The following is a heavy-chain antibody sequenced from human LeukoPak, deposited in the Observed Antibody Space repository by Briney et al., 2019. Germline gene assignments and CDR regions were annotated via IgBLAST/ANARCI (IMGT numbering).Heavy chain of an antibody. CDR2: VYHSGST. Sequence: PSGTLSLTCAVSGDSLSNSYWWTWVRQPPGKGLEWIGEVYHSGSTNYNPSLKSRVTISVDKPNNQFSLRLSSVTAADTAVYYCARDLPGSGVNCDQWGQGTLVTVSS. J-gene: IGHJ4*02. CDR3: ARDLPGSGVNCDQ. V-gene: IGHV4-4*02. CDR1: GDSLSNSYW. D-gene: IGHD3-10*01.